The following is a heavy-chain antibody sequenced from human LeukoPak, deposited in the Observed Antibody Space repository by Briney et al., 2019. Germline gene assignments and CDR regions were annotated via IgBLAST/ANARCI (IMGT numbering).Heavy chain of an antibody. J-gene: IGHJ4*02. V-gene: IGHV1-2*02. Sequence: ASVKVSCKASGYTFTSYGISWVRQAPGQGLEWMGWINPNSGGTNYAQKFQGRVTMTRDTSISTAYMELSRLRSDDTAVYYCARVRGRVGATPFDYWGQGTLVTVSS. CDR2: INPNSGGT. D-gene: IGHD1-26*01. CDR1: GYTFTSYG. CDR3: ARVRGRVGATPFDY.